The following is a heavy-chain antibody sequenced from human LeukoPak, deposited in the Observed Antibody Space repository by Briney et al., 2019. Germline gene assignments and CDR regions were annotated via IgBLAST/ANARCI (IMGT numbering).Heavy chain of an antibody. CDR1: GFTFSNYW. V-gene: IGHV3-11*01. J-gene: IGHJ4*02. CDR2: ISSSGSTV. CDR3: ARDHDSSGYYVGY. Sequence: SGGSLRLSCAASGFTFSNYWMSWVRQAPGKGLEWVSYISSSGSTVYYADSVKGRFTISRDNAKNSLYLQMNSLRAEDTAVYYFARDHDSSGYYVGYWGQGTLVTVSS. D-gene: IGHD3-22*01.